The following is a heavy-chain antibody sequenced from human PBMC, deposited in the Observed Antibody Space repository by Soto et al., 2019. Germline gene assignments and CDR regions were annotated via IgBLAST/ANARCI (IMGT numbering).Heavy chain of an antibody. CDR2: ISWNSGSI. CDR1: GFTFDDYA. V-gene: IGHV3-9*01. Sequence: GGSLRLSCAASGFTFDDYAMHWVRQAPGKGLEWVSGISWNSGSIGYADSVKGRFTISRDNAKNSLYLQMNSLRAEDTALYYCAKDVLYYYYYDMDVWGQGTTVTVSS. J-gene: IGHJ6*02. CDR3: AKDVLYYYYYDMDV.